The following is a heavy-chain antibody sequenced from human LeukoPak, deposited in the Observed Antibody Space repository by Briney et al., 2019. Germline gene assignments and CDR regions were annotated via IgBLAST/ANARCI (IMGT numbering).Heavy chain of an antibody. Sequence: GGSLRLSCAASGFTFSSYAMHWVRQAPGKGLEWVSAISGSGGSTYYADSVKGRFTISRDNSKNTLYLQMNSLRAEDTAVYYCANFWSPVQVTGAPIGWGQGTLVTVSS. CDR3: ANFWSPVQVTGAPIG. D-gene: IGHD1-26*01. V-gene: IGHV3-23*01. CDR2: ISGSGGST. CDR1: GFTFSSYA. J-gene: IGHJ4*02.